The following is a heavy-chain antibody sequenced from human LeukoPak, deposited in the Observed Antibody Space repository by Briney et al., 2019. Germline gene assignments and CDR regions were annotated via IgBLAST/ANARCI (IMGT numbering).Heavy chain of an antibody. D-gene: IGHD3-10*01. CDR2: ISYDGSNK. CDR3: AKDAMDYYGSGVFDY. V-gene: IGHV3-30*18. J-gene: IGHJ4*02. Sequence: PGGSLRLSCAASGFTFSTYGMHWVRQAPGKGLEWVAIISYDGSNKYYADSVKGRFIISRDNSKNTLYLQMNSLRAEDTALYYCAKDAMDYYGSGVFDYWGQGTLVTYSS. CDR1: GFTFSTYG.